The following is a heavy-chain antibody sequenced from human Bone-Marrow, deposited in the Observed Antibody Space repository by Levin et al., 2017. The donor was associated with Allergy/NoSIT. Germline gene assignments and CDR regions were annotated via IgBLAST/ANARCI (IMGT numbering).Heavy chain of an antibody. CDR3: ARHSVAGPTTVDRYYYYDGMDV. CDR1: GYNFASYW. D-gene: IGHD6-19*01. Sequence: PGGSLRLSCKGSGYNFASYWIGWVRQMPGKGLEWVGLIYPANSAAIYTPSLQGQVTLSADKSTSTAYLQWSSLKASDTAIYYCARHSVAGPTTVDRYYYYDGMDVWGQGTTVTVSS. J-gene: IGHJ6*02. V-gene: IGHV5-51*01. CDR2: IYPANSAA.